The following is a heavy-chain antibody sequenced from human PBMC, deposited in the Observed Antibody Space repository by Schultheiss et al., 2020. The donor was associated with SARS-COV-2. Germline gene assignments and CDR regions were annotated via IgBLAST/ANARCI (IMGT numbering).Heavy chain of an antibody. V-gene: IGHV4-31*03. D-gene: IGHD3-3*01. J-gene: IGHJ5*02. CDR2: IYYSRST. CDR1: GGSISSGGYY. Sequence: SETLSLSCTVSGGSISSGGYYWSWIRQHPGKGLEWIGYIYYSRSTYYNPSLKSRVTISVDTSKNQYSLRLRSVTAADTAVYYCARDPTYYDSRWFDPWGQGTRVTGTS. CDR3: ARDPTYYDSRWFDP.